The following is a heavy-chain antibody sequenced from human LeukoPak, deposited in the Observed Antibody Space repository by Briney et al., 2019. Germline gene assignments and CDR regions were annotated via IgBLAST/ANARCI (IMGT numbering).Heavy chain of an antibody. J-gene: IGHJ4*02. CDR3: ARGGGYDYGFDY. V-gene: IGHV1-2*02. D-gene: IGHD5-12*01. CDR1: GDTFTVYY. Sequence: ASVKGSCKASGDTFTVYYMHWVRQAPGQGREWRGWIYPNIGGTNYAQKCQGRVTMTRDTSISTAYMELSRLKSDDTAVYYCARGGGYDYGFDYWGQGTLVTVSS. CDR2: IYPNIGGT.